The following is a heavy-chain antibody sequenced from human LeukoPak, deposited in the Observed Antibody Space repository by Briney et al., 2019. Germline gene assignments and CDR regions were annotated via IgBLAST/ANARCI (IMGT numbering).Heavy chain of an antibody. V-gene: IGHV7-4-1*02. J-gene: IGHJ4*02. Sequence: ASVKVSCKASGGTFSSYAISWVRQAPGQGLEWMGWINMNTGNPTYAQGFAGRFVFSLDTSASTAYMQIISLRAEDTAVYYCARDRSIVHFDFWGQGTLVTVSS. CDR2: INMNTGNP. CDR1: GGTFSSYA. CDR3: ARDRSIVHFDF. D-gene: IGHD3-16*02.